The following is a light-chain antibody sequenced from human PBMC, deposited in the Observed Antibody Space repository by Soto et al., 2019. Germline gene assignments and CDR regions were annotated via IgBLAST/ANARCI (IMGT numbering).Light chain of an antibody. CDR1: SSDVGGYNY. V-gene: IGLV2-14*01. CDR3: QSYDSSLSGWV. Sequence: QSALTQPASVSGSPGQSITISCTGTSSDVGGYNYVSWYQLHPGKAPKLIIYEVSHRPSGASNHFSGYKSGNTASLTISGLQAEDEADYYCQSYDSSLSGWVFGGGTQLTVL. J-gene: IGLJ3*02. CDR2: EVS.